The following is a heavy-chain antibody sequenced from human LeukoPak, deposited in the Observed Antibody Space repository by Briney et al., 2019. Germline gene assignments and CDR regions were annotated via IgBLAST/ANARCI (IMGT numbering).Heavy chain of an antibody. J-gene: IGHJ6*03. CDR1: GYTFTSYY. CDR2: MNPNSGNT. Sequence: ASVKVSCKASGYTFTSYYINWVRQPTGQGLEGMGWMNPNSGNTGYAQKFQGTVTMTRNTSISTAYMELSSLRSEDTAVYYCAIRYGSGEKYYYYYYMDVWGKGTTVTVSS. V-gene: IGHV1-8*01. D-gene: IGHD3-10*01. CDR3: AIRYGSGEKYYYYYYMDV.